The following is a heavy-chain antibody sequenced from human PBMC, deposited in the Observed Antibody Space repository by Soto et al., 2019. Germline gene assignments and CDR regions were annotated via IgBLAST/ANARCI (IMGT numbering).Heavy chain of an antibody. V-gene: IGHV3-23*01. CDR1: GFTFSSYA. CDR2: ISGSGGST. D-gene: IGHD2-8*01. CDR3: AKQHIVLMVYDPDY. J-gene: IGHJ4*02. Sequence: TGGSLRLSCAASGFTFSSYAMSWVRQAPGKGLEWVSAISGSGGSTYYADSVKGRFTISRDNSKNTLYLQMNSLTAEDTAVYYCAKQHIVLMVYDPDYWGQGTLVTVSS.